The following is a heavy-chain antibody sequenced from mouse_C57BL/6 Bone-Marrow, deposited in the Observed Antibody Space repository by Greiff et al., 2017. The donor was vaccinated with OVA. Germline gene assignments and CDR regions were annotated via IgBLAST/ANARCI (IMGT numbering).Heavy chain of an antibody. V-gene: IGHV1-54*01. CDR2: INPGSGGT. Sequence: QVQLQQSGAELVRPGTSVKVSCKASGYAFTNYLIEWVKQRPGQGLEWIGVINPGSGGTNYNEKFKGKATLTADKSSSTAYMQLSSLTSEDSAVYFCARWGGGWGQGTTLTVSS. J-gene: IGHJ2*01. CDR1: GYAFTNYL. CDR3: ARWGGG.